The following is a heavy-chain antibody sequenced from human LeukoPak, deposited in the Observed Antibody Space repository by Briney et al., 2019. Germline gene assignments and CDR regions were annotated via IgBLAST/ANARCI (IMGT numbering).Heavy chain of an antibody. Sequence: ASVKVSCKASGYTFTGYYMHWVRQAPGQGLEWMGRINPNSGGTNYAQKFQGRVTMTRDTSISTAYMELSRLRSDDTAVYYCARDHTYYYDSSGYYYLTDWGQGTLVTVSS. D-gene: IGHD3-22*01. V-gene: IGHV1-2*06. CDR2: INPNSGGT. CDR1: GYTFTGYY. CDR3: ARDHTYYYDSSGYYYLTD. J-gene: IGHJ4*02.